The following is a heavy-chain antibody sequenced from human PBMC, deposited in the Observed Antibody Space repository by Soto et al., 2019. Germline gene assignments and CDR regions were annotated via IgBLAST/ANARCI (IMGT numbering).Heavy chain of an antibody. Sequence: QVQLVQSGAEVKKPESSVKVSCKAHGGTFSTYAISWVRQAPGQGLEWMGGIIPMFGTANYAQRFQDRVTITADESTNTVYMELSRLRSEDTAVYFCASGIHLWLRRINNGYSGWGQGTLVTVSS. CDR3: ASGIHLWLRRINNGYSG. D-gene: IGHD5-12*01. V-gene: IGHV1-69*12. CDR1: GGTFSTYA. CDR2: IIPMFGTA. J-gene: IGHJ4*02.